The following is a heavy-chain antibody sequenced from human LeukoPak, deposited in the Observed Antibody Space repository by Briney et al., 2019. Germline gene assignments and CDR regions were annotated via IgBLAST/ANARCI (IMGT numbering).Heavy chain of an antibody. CDR1: GGSFSGYY. CDR3: ARVVAAAGMGGYYYYMDV. CDR2: INHSGST. D-gene: IGHD6-13*01. J-gene: IGHJ6*03. V-gene: IGHV4-34*01. Sequence: SETLSLTCAVYGGSFSGYYWSWIRQPPGKGLEWIGEINHSGSTNYNPSLKSRVTISVDTSTNQFSLKLSSVTAADTAVYYCARVVAAAGMGGYYYYMDVWGKGTTVTISS.